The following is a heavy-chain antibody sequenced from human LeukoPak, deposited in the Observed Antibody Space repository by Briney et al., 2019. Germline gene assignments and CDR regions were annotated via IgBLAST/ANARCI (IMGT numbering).Heavy chain of an antibody. V-gene: IGHV1-46*01. CDR3: ARDNSVGDSAWWFDP. D-gene: IGHD5-12*01. CDR2: INPSGDNT. J-gene: IGHJ5*02. Sequence: ASVKVSCKASGYTLTNNYMHWLRQARGEGLEWMGMINPSGDNTWYAQKFQGRVTMTRDMATSTDYMEVSSLRSEDTAVYYCARDNSVGDSAWWFDPWGQGTLVTVSS. CDR1: GYTLTNNY.